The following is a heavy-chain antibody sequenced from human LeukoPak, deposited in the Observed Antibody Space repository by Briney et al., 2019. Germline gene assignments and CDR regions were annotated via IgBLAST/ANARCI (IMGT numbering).Heavy chain of an antibody. J-gene: IGHJ5*02. V-gene: IGHV1-2*02. CDR1: GYTFTSYG. Sequence: ASVKVSCKASGYTFTSYGISWVRQAPGQGLEWMGWINPNSGGTTYAQTFQGRVTMTRDTSISTAYMELSRLRSDDTAVYYCAREVVVAALRPRRQRNWFDPWGQGTLVTVSS. CDR3: AREVVVAALRPRRQRNWFDP. D-gene: IGHD2-2*01. CDR2: INPNSGGT.